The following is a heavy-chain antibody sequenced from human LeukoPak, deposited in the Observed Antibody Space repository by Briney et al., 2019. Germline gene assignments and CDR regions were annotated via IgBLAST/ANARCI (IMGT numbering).Heavy chain of an antibody. D-gene: IGHD3-10*01. V-gene: IGHV4-34*01. J-gene: IGHJ5*02. CDR3: AREIRTRFGEHTP. CDR2: INHSGNN. Sequence: SETPSLTCAVYGGSFSDYYWSWIRQPPGKGLEWIGEINHSGNNNYNPSLKSRVTISVDTSKKQLSLKMTSVTATDTAVYYCAREIRTRFGEHTPWGQGNLVSVSS. CDR1: GGSFSDYY.